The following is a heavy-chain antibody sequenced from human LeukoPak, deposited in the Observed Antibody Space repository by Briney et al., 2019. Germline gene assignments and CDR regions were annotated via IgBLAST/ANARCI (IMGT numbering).Heavy chain of an antibody. CDR2: IYHSGSRYESGST. V-gene: IGHV4-38-2*01. J-gene: IGHJ4*02. CDR1: GSPISDGYY. Sequence: PSDTLSLTCAVSGSPISDGYYWAWIRQPPGTGLEWIGSIYHSGSRYESGSTYYNPSLKSRVTISADTSKNQFSLKLKCVTAADTAVYYCARNYSRSPGGLKYFDYWGQGSLVTVSS. D-gene: IGHD6-6*01. CDR3: ARNYSRSPGGLKYFDY.